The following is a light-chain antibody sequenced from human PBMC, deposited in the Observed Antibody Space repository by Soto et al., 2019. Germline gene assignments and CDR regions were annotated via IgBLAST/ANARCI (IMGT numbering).Light chain of an antibody. CDR3: SSYTSNNTPV. V-gene: IGLV2-14*01. Sequence: QSVLTQPRSVSGSPGQSVTISCTGTSSDVGGYNYVSWYQQHPGKVPKLMIYEVTNRPSGVSNRFSGSKSGNTASLTISGLQAEDEADYYCSSYTSNNTPVFGTGTKVTVL. CDR1: SSDVGGYNY. J-gene: IGLJ1*01. CDR2: EVT.